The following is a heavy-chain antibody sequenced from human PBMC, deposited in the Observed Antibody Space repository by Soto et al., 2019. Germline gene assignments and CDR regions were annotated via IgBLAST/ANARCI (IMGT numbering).Heavy chain of an antibody. CDR2: ISYDGSYK. D-gene: IGHD3-3*01. CDR3: ARDGLTVCRMMPPCDVDV. V-gene: IGHV3-30-3*01. J-gene: IGHJ6*02. CDR1: GFTFNSHK. Sequence: QVQLVESGGGVVQWGGTVRLSCTASGFTFNSHKMHWVRQAPGEGLEWVAVISYDGSYKFYADSVKGRFTTSRGNSNSTLYLQMNRLTAADTAIYYCARDGLTVCRMMPPCDVDVWGQGATVTVSS.